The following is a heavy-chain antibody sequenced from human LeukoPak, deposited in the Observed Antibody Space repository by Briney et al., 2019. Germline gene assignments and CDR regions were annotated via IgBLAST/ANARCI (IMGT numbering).Heavy chain of an antibody. J-gene: IGHJ5*02. D-gene: IGHD2-2*01. CDR2: IYYSGST. V-gene: IGHV4-39*07. CDR3: ARLNRYCSSTSCPNWFDP. CDR1: GGSISSSSHY. Sequence: SETLSLTCTVSGGSISSSSHYWGWIRQPPRKGLEWIGSIYYSGSTYYNPSLKSRVTISVDTSKNQFSLKLSSVTAADTAVYYCARLNRYCSSTSCPNWFDPWGQGTLVTVSS.